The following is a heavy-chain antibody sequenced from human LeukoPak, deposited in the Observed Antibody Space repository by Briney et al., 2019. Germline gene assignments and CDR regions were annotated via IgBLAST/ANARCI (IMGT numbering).Heavy chain of an antibody. D-gene: IGHD1-26*01. J-gene: IGHJ3*02. CDR2: ISGSGGST. CDR1: GFTFSSYA. CDR3: AKGGSIVGAFSI. V-gene: IGHV3-23*01. Sequence: GGSLRLSCAASGFTFSSYAMSWVRQAPGKGLEWVSAISGSGGSTYYADSVKGRFTISRDNSENTLYLQMNSLRAEDTAVYYCAKGGSIVGAFSIWGQGTMVTVSS.